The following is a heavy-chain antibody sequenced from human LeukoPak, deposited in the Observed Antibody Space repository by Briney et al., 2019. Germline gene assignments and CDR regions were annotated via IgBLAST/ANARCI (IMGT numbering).Heavy chain of an antibody. CDR3: ARGRSSWYNPDAFDI. D-gene: IGHD6-13*01. Sequence: PGGSLRLSCAASGFTVSSNYMNWVRQAPGKGLEWVSVIYSGGSTYYADSVKGRFTISRDNSKNTLCLQMNSLRAEDTAVYYCARGRSSWYNPDAFDIWGQGTMVTVSS. CDR2: IYSGGST. CDR1: GFTVSSNY. V-gene: IGHV3-53*01. J-gene: IGHJ3*02.